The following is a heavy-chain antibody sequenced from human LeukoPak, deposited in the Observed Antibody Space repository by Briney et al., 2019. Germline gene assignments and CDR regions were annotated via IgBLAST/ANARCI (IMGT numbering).Heavy chain of an antibody. J-gene: IGHJ4*02. CDR1: GYTFSNYW. Sequence: GESLQISCKASGYTFSNYWIGWVRQMPGKGLEWMGIVYPGDADTRYSPSFQGQVTISADKSINTDYMRCSSQKASDTAIYYCARQGPASVYGDSIDYWGQGPLVTVSS. D-gene: IGHD4-17*01. CDR2: VYPGDADT. V-gene: IGHV5-51*01. CDR3: ARQGPASVYGDSIDY.